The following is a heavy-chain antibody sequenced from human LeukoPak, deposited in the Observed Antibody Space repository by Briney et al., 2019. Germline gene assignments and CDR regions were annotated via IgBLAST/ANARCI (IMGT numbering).Heavy chain of an antibody. CDR3: AREYCGGDCTDAFDI. CDR1: GGSLSPYY. J-gene: IGHJ3*02. D-gene: IGHD2-21*02. CDR2: IYYSGST. Sequence: SETLSLTCTVSGGSLSPYYWSWIRQPPGMGLEWIGYIYYSGSTNYNPSLKSRVTISVDTSKNQFSLKLSSVTAADTAVYYCAREYCGGDCTDAFDIWGQGTMVTVSS. V-gene: IGHV4-59*01.